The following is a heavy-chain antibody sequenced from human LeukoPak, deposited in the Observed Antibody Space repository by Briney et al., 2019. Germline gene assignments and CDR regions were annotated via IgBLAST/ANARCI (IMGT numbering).Heavy chain of an antibody. CDR1: GFTFSSYG. J-gene: IGHJ5*02. D-gene: IGHD3-10*01. CDR2: ISGSGGST. Sequence: GGSLRLSCAASGFTFSSYGMSWVRQAPGKGLEWVSAISGSGGSTYYADSVKGRFTISRDNSKNTLYLQMNSLRAEDTAVYYCARVRITMVRGERKNWFDPWGQGTLVTVS. CDR3: ARVRITMVRGERKNWFDP. V-gene: IGHV3-23*01.